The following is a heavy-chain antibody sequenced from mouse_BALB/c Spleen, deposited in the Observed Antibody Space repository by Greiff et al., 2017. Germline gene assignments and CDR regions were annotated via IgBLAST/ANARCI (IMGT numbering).Heavy chain of an antibody. V-gene: IGHV1-69*01. CDR1: GYTFTDYW. CDR3: ARRRYAMDY. Sequence: QVQLQQPGAELVMPGASVKMSCKASGYTFTDYWMHWVKQRPGQGLEWIGAIDTSDSYTSYNQKFKGKATLTVDESSSTAYMQSSSLTSEDSAVYYCARRRYAMDYWGQGTSVTVSS. J-gene: IGHJ4*01. CDR2: IDTSDSYT.